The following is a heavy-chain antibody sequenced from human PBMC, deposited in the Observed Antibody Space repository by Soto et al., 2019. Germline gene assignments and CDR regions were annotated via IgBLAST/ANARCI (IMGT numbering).Heavy chain of an antibody. V-gene: IGHV1-18*01. CDR1: GYTFADSG. Sequence: QVQLVQSGGEVKKPGASVKVSCKASGYTFADSGISWVRQATGQGLEWLGWSSAYNGDTEYAQKFQGSVTMTTDTSTIKVYMELRSLTAAATSVYSCARVREAAFGQFDFWSQWSPVTVSS. CDR3: ARVREAAFGQFDF. J-gene: IGHJ4*02. CDR2: SSAYNGDT. D-gene: IGHD2-15*01.